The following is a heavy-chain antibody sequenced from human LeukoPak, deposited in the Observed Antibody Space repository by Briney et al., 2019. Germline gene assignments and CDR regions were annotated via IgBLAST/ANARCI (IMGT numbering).Heavy chain of an antibody. CDR3: ARGLWFGELLRRYNWFDP. J-gene: IGHJ5*02. CDR1: GGSISRSRDY. D-gene: IGHD3-10*01. Sequence: SETLSLTCTVSGGSISRSRDYWGWIRQPPGKGLEWIGSIYYSGSTYSNPSLKSRVTISVDTSKNQFSLKLSSVTAADTAVYYCARGLWFGELLRRYNWFDPWGQGTLVTVSS. V-gene: IGHV4-39*07. CDR2: IYYSGST.